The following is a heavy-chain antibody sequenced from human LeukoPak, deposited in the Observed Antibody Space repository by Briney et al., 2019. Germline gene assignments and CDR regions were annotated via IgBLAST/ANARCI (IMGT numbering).Heavy chain of an antibody. J-gene: IGHJ6*04. V-gene: IGHV4-59*13. D-gene: IGHD2-15*01. CDR1: GGSISSYY. CDR2: IYYSGST. CDR3: ARGPEGHCSGGSCYYYGMDV. Sequence: SETLSLTCTVSGGSISSYYWSWIRQPPGKGLEWIGYIYYSGSTNYNPSLKSRVTISVDASKNQFSLKLSSVTAADTAVYYCARGPEGHCSGGSCYYYGMDVWGKGTTVTVSS.